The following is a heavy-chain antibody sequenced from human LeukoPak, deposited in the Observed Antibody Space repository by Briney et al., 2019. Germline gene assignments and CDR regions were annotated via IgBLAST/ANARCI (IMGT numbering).Heavy chain of an antibody. CDR3: ARDLGGILADY. Sequence: GGSLRLSCAASGFTFSSYGMSWVRQAPGKGLEWVSAISGSGGSTYYADSVKGRFTISRDNSKNRLYLQMNSLRAEDTAVYYCARDLGGILADYWGQGTLVTVSS. D-gene: IGHD3-16*01. CDR1: GFTFSSYG. CDR2: ISGSGGST. V-gene: IGHV3-23*01. J-gene: IGHJ4*02.